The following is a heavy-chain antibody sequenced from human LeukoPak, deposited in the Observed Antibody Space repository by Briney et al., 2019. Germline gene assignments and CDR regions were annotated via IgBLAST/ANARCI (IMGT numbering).Heavy chain of an antibody. D-gene: IGHD2-21*01. J-gene: IGHJ4*02. Sequence: GGSLRLSCAASGFTFSRYWMSWVRQAPGKGLDWVANIRPDGSEEQYVDSVKGQFTISRDNAKNSLFLQMNSLRAEDTAVYYCARYSRSADSFWGQGTLVTVSS. CDR3: ARYSRSADSF. V-gene: IGHV3-7*01. CDR2: IRPDGSEE. CDR1: GFTFSRYW.